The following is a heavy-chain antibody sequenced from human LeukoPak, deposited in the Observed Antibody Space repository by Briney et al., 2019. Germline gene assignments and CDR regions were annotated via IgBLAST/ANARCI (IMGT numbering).Heavy chain of an antibody. V-gene: IGHV3-23*01. Sequence: PGGSLRLSCAASGFTFSNYAMSWVRQAPGKGLGWVSGISGSGGSTYYADSVKGRFTISRDNSKNTLYLQMNSLRAEDTAVYYCAKHRDYGGSYPHFDYWGQGTLVTVSS. CDR3: AKHRDYGGSYPHFDY. CDR1: GFTFSNYA. D-gene: IGHD1-26*01. CDR2: ISGSGGST. J-gene: IGHJ4*02.